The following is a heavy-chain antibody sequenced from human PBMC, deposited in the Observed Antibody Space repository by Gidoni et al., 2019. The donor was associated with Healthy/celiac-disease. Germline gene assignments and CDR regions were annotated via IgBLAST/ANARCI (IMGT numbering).Heavy chain of an antibody. Sequence: EVQLLESGGGLVQPGGSLRLSCAASGFTFSSYAMSWVRQAPGKGLEWVSAISGSGGSTYYADSVKGRFTISRDNSKNTLYLQMNSLRAEDTAVYYCATQRAPDWYYFDYWGQGTLVTVSS. J-gene: IGHJ4*02. V-gene: IGHV3-23*01. CDR3: ATQRAPDWYYFDY. CDR2: ISGSGGST. CDR1: GFTFSSYA. D-gene: IGHD3-9*01.